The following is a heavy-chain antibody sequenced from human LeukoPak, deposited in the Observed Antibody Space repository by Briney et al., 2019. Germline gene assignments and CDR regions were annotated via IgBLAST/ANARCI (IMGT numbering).Heavy chain of an antibody. D-gene: IGHD1-26*01. V-gene: IGHV1-18*01. CDR2: ISTYNGNT. CDR1: GYTFTNYG. Sequence: ASVKVSCKASGYTFTNYGITWVRQAPGQGLQCTGWISTYNGNTNYAQNLQGRVTMTTDTSTTTAYMELRSLRFDDTAMYYCARTESGSYYQLDYWGQGTLVTVSS. CDR3: ARTESGSYYQLDY. J-gene: IGHJ4*02.